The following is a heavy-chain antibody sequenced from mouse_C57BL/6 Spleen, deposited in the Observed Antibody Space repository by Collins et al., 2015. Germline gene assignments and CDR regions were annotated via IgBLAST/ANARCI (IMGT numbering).Heavy chain of an antibody. Sequence: QVQLQQSGAELVRPGASVTLSCKASGYTFTDYEMHWVKQTPVHGLEWVGGIDPETGGTAYNQKFKGKAIMTSDKSSSTAYMELRSLTSEDSAVYYCARREAYYYGSSPYFFDYWVQGTTLTVSS. D-gene: IGHD1-1*01. CDR3: ARREAYYYGSSPYFFDY. V-gene: IGHV1-15*01. CDR2: IDPETGGT. J-gene: IGHJ2*01. CDR1: GYTFTDYE.